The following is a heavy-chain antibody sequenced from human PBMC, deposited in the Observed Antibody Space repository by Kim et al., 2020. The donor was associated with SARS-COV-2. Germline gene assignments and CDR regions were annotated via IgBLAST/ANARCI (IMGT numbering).Heavy chain of an antibody. CDR1: GYTFTGYY. Sequence: ASVKVSCKASGYTFTGYYMHWVRQAPGQGLEWMGWINPNSGGTNYAQKFQGRVTMTRDTSISTAYMELSRLRSDDTAVYYCARSKRDSSGYYRGDAFDIWGQGTMVTVSS. V-gene: IGHV1-2*02. D-gene: IGHD3-22*01. CDR3: ARSKRDSSGYYRGDAFDI. CDR2: INPNSGGT. J-gene: IGHJ3*02.